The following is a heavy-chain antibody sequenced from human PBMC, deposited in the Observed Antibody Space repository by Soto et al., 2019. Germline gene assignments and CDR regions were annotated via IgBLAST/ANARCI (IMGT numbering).Heavy chain of an antibody. D-gene: IGHD3-22*01. CDR1: GYTFTSYG. J-gene: IGHJ3*02. V-gene: IGHV1-18*01. CDR3: ARDDRITMIVVDPDAFGI. Sequence: QVQLVQSGAEVKKPGASVKVSCKASGYTFTSYGISWVRQAPGQGLEWMGWISAYNGNTNYAQKLQGRVTMTTDAPTSSAYMELRSLRYNDTAVYYCARDDRITMIVVDPDAFGIWGQGTMVPVSS. CDR2: ISAYNGNT.